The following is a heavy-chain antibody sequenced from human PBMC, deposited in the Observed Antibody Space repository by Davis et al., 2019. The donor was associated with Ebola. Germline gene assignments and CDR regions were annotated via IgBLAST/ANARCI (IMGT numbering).Heavy chain of an antibody. CDR3: AKDPNGDYIGAYDD. D-gene: IGHD4-17*01. Sequence: GESLKISCAASGFTFSSYSMNWVRQAPGKGLEWVSSISSSSSYIYYADSVKGRFTISRDNAKNSLYLQMNSLRAEDTAVYYCAKDPNGDYIGAYDDWGQGTLVTVSS. J-gene: IGHJ4*02. V-gene: IGHV3-21*04. CDR2: ISSSSSYI. CDR1: GFTFSSYS.